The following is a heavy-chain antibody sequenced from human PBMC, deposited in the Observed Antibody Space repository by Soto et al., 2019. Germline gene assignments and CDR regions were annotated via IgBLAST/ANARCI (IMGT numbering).Heavy chain of an antibody. CDR3: AREFYSYYGSGPSHFDP. V-gene: IGHV3-74*01. J-gene: IGHJ5*02. CDR2: INSDGSST. CDR1: GFTFSSYW. D-gene: IGHD3-10*01. Sequence: EVQLVESGGGLVQPGGSLRLSCAASGFTFSSYWMHWVRQAPGKGLVWVSRINSDGSSTSYADSVKGRFTISRDNAKNTLYLQMNSLRAEDTAVYYCAREFYSYYGSGPSHFDPWGQGTLVTVSS.